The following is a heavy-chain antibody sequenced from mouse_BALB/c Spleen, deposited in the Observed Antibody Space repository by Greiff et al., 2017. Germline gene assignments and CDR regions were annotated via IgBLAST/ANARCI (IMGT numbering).Heavy chain of an antibody. J-gene: IGHJ3*01. Sequence: EVKVVESGGGLVKPGGSLKLSCAASGFTFSDYYMYWVRQTPEKRLEWVATISDGGSYTYYPDSVKGRFTISRDNAKNNLYLQMSSLKSEDTAMYYCARDESYEAWFAYWGQGTLVTVSA. CDR2: ISDGGSYT. CDR3: ARDESYEAWFAY. CDR1: GFTFSDYY. D-gene: IGHD2-3*01. V-gene: IGHV5-4*02.